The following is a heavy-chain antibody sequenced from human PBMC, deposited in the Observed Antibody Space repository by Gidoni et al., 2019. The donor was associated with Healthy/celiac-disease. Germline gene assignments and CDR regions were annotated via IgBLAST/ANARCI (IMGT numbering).Heavy chain of an antibody. CDR3: ASFSYCSGGSCLPSPFDP. Sequence: QLQLQESGPGLVKPSETLSLTCTVSGGSISSSSYYWVWIRQPPGKGLEWIGSIYYSGSTYYNPSLKSRATISVDTSKNQFSLKLSSVTAADTAVYYCASFSYCSGGSCLPSPFDPWGQGTLVTVSS. CDR2: IYYSGST. CDR1: GGSISSSSYY. V-gene: IGHV4-39*01. D-gene: IGHD2-15*01. J-gene: IGHJ5*02.